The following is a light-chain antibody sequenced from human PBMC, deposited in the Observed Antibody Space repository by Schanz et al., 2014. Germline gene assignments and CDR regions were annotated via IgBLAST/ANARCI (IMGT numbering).Light chain of an antibody. CDR1: QSVSSN. V-gene: IGKV3-15*01. Sequence: EIVMTQSPGTLSLSPGERATLSCRASQSVSSNLAWYQQKPGQAPRLLIYGASTRATGIPARFSASGSGTEFTLTISSLQSEDFAVYYCQQYNNWPYTFGQGTNLEIK. CDR3: QQYNNWPYT. CDR2: GAS. J-gene: IGKJ2*01.